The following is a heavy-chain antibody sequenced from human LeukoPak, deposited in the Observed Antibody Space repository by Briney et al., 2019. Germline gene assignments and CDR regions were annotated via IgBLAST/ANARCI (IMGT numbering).Heavy chain of an antibody. CDR2: ISSNGGST. Sequence: GGSLRLSCAVSGFTFSSYAMHWVRQAPGKGLEYVSAISSNGGSTYYASSVKGRFTISRDNSKNTLYLQMCSLRAEDTAVYYCASDGVAYGSGSYPLWYYYMDVWGQGTPVTVSS. CDR3: ASDGVAYGSGSYPLWYYYMDV. D-gene: IGHD3-10*01. J-gene: IGHJ6*03. CDR1: GFTFSSYA. V-gene: IGHV3-64*01.